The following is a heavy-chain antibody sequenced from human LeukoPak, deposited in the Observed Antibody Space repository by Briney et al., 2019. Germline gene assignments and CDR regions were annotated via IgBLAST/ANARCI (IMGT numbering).Heavy chain of an antibody. Sequence: GGSLRLSCAASGFNFSDYYMSWVRQAPGRGLEWISFFSSGDTNINYADSVKGRFTISRDNAKNSLYLQMNSLRAEDTAVYFCAREIHSTGYYYAGGYMDVWGEGTTVTVSS. CDR2: FSSGDTNI. D-gene: IGHD3-22*01. V-gene: IGHV3-11*04. J-gene: IGHJ6*03. CDR3: AREIHSTGYYYAGGYMDV. CDR1: GFNFSDYY.